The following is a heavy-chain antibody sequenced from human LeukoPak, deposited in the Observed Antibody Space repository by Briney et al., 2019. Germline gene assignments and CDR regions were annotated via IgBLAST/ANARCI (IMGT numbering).Heavy chain of an antibody. CDR2: IRSKTDGGTT. CDR3: ARHRGYSYGYADY. V-gene: IGHV3-15*01. CDR1: GFTFSNAW. J-gene: IGHJ4*02. D-gene: IGHD5-18*01. Sequence: PGWSLRLYCAASGFTFSNAWMSRVRQAPGKGREWAGGIRSKTDGGTTDDAASWKGRVTISRDDSKNWLYLQLNRLKSEDTAVDYCARHRGYSYGYADYWGQGTLVTVSS.